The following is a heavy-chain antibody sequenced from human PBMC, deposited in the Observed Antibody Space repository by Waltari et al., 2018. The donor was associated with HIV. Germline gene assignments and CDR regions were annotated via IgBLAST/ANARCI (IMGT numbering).Heavy chain of an antibody. J-gene: IGHJ6*02. Sequence: QEQLVQSGAEVREPGASVKGACKASGYIIPIYYMHWVRQDPGQVLEWMGIITPSGGSPIYAQKFQGRVTMTRDTSTSTAYMELSSLRSDDTAVYYCARARDSGYDYGGLYYYYGMGLWGQGTTVTVSS. CDR1: GYIIPIYY. V-gene: IGHV1-46*03. CDR3: ARARDSGYDYGGLYYYYGMGL. CDR2: ITPSGGSP. D-gene: IGHD5-12*01.